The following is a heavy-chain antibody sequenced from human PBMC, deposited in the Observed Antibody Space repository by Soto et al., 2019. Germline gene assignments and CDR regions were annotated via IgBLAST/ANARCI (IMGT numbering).Heavy chain of an antibody. V-gene: IGHV1-2*04. Sequence: ASVKVSCKASGYTFTGYYMHWVRQAPGQGLEWMGWINPNSGGTNYAQKFQGWVTMTRDTSISTAYMELSRLRSDETAVYYCARERGVYGDYPYYYGMDVWGQGTTVTVSS. CDR2: INPNSGGT. CDR3: ARERGVYGDYPYYYGMDV. D-gene: IGHD4-17*01. CDR1: GYTFTGYY. J-gene: IGHJ6*02.